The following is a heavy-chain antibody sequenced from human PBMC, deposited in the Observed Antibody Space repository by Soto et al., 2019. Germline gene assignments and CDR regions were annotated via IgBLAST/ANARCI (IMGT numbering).Heavy chain of an antibody. Sequence: GGSLRLSCAASGFTFSSYAMHWVRQAPGKGLEWVAVISYDGSNKYYAGSVKGRFTISRDNSKNTLYLQMNSLRAEDTAVYYCARDQLATVHDWGQGTLVTVSS. D-gene: IGHD4-17*01. CDR1: GFTFSSYA. J-gene: IGHJ4*02. V-gene: IGHV3-30-3*01. CDR2: ISYDGSNK. CDR3: ARDQLATVHD.